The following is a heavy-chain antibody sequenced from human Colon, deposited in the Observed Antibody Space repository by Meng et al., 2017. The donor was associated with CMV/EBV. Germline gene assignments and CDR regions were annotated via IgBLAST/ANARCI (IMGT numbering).Heavy chain of an antibody. CDR3: ARVRDSKLYYGIDV. D-gene: IGHD2-15*01. Sequence: GGLRLSCAASGFTFSTFGMHWVRQAPGKGLEWVSSIVSSSTYIFYADSVKGRFTISRDNAKNSLYLQMNSLRAEDTAAYYCARVRDSKLYYGIDVWGQGTTVTVSS. CDR2: IVSSSTYI. J-gene: IGHJ6*02. CDR1: GFTFSTFG. V-gene: IGHV3-21*01.